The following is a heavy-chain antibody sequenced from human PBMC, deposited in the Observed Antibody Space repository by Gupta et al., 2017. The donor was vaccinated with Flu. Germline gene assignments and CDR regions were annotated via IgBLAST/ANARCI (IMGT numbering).Heavy chain of an antibody. D-gene: IGHD2-2*01. Sequence: QVELQQSGPGLVKPSQTLSLTCAISGDSVSSNSGAWNWIRQSPSRGLEWLGRTYYRSKWYHDYARSMSSRLTISPDTSKKQFSLQLDSVTPEDTAVYFCARDPAYNYGMDVWGQGTTVTVSS. CDR1: GDSVSSNSGA. J-gene: IGHJ6*02. V-gene: IGHV6-1*01. CDR2: TYYRSKWYH. CDR3: ARDPAYNYGMDV.